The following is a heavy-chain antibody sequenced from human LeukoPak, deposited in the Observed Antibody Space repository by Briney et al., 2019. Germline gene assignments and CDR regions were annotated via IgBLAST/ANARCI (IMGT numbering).Heavy chain of an antibody. CDR2: ISSSSSYI. D-gene: IGHD6-19*01. J-gene: IGHJ4*02. V-gene: IGHV3-21*01. CDR3: ARDAVAGDVDY. CDR1: GFTFSSYS. Sequence: GSLRLSCAASGFTFSSYSMNWVRQAPGKGLEWVSSISSSSSYIYYADSVKGRFTISRDNAKNSLYLQMSSLRAEDTAVYYCARDAVAGDVDYWGQGTLVTVSS.